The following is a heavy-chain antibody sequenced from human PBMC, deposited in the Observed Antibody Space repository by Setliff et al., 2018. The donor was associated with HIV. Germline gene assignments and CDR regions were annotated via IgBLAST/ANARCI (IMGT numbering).Heavy chain of an antibody. Sequence: ASVKVSCKASGYSFTDHYMHWVRQAPGQGLEWMGWINPRSGGTNYAQKFQGTVTMTRDTSINTAYMERSRLRSDDTAVYYCAAGWYYDLSGYYDAFHFWGQGTMVTVSS. CDR2: INPRSGGT. J-gene: IGHJ3*01. CDR3: AAGWYYDLSGYYDAFHF. V-gene: IGHV1-2*02. D-gene: IGHD3-22*01. CDR1: GYSFTDHY.